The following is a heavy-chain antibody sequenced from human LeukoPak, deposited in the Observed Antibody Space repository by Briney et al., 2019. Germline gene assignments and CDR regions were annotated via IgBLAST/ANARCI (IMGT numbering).Heavy chain of an antibody. V-gene: IGHV1-69*04. CDR3: ARDLGYSYGHDS. CDR1: GGTFSSYT. CDR2: IIPILGIA. Sequence: SVKVSCKASGGTFSSYTISWVRQAPGQGLEWMGRIIPILGIANYAQKFQGRVTITADKSTSTAYMELSSLRSEDTAVYYCARDLGYSYGHDSWGQGTLVTVSS. D-gene: IGHD5-18*01. J-gene: IGHJ4*02.